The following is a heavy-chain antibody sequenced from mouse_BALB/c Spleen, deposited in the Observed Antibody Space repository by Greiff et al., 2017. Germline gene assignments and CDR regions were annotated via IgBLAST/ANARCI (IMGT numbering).Heavy chain of an antibody. Sequence: QVQLKQSGPELVKPGASVKMSCKASGYTFTDYVISWVKQRTGQGLEWIGEINPSNGRTNYNEKFKSKATLTVDKSSSTAYMQLSSLTSEDSAVYYCGHSSGYDAMDYWGQGTSVTVSS. CDR2: INPSNGRT. V-gene: IGHV1S81*02. CDR3: GHSSGYDAMDY. D-gene: IGHD3-1*01. J-gene: IGHJ4*01. CDR1: GYTFTDYV.